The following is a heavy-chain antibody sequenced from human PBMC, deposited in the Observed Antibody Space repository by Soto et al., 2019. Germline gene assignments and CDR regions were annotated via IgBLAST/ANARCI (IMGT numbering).Heavy chain of an antibody. Sequence: QVQLQQWGAGLLKPSETLSLTCAVYGGSFSSYYWSWIRQPPGKGLEWIGQINHYGSTDYNPSLKSRDNTSVDTSKNHFSLRLSSVTAADTVMYYCATHCSSTSRYYTFDHWGQGTLVTVSS. CDR2: INHYGST. CDR1: GGSFSSYY. CDR3: ATHCSSTSRYYTFDH. D-gene: IGHD2-2*01. J-gene: IGHJ5*02. V-gene: IGHV4-34*01.